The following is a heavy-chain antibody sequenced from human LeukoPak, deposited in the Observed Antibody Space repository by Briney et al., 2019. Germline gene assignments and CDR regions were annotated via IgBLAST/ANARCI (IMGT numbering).Heavy chain of an antibody. D-gene: IGHD4-23*01. J-gene: IGHJ4*02. CDR3: AKDLLRWSFDY. Sequence: GGSLRLSCTVSGFTVSSNSMSWVRQAPGKGLEWVSFIYSDNTHYSDSVKGRFTISRDKSKNTLYLQMNSLRADDTAVYYCAKDLLRWSFDYWGQGTLVTVSS. V-gene: IGHV3-53*01. CDR2: IYSDNT. CDR1: GFTVSSNS.